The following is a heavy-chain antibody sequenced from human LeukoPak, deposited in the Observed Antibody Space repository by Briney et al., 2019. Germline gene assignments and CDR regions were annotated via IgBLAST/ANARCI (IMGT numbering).Heavy chain of an antibody. CDR1: GFTFSSYA. CDR3: AKRSTMVRGGPCFDN. D-gene: IGHD3-10*01. Sequence: QPGGSLRLSCAASGFTFSSYAMSWVRQAPGKGLEWVSGISGNGGSTYYADSVKGRFTISRDNSKNTLYLQMNSLRAEDTAVYYCAKRSTMVRGGPCFDNWGQGLLVTVSS. J-gene: IGHJ4*02. CDR2: ISGNGGST. V-gene: IGHV3-23*01.